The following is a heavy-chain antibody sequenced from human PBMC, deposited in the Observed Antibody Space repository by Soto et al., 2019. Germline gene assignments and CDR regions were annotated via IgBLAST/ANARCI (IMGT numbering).Heavy chain of an antibody. J-gene: IGHJ5*02. V-gene: IGHV1-69*01. Sequence: QVQLVQSGAEVKKPGSSVKVSCKASGVTFSSYAISWVRQAPGQGLEWMGGIIPIFGTANYAQKVQGRVTITADESTSTAYMELSSLRSEDTAVYYCAKGSTIIAARRGWFDPWGQGTLVTVSS. D-gene: IGHD6-6*01. CDR2: IIPIFGTA. CDR1: GVTFSSYA. CDR3: AKGSTIIAARRGWFDP.